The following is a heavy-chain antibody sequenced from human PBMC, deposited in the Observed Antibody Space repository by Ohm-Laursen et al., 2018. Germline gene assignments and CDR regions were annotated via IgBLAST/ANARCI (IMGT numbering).Heavy chain of an antibody. CDR3: ARGFSGWWGRIDY. D-gene: IGHD6-19*01. CDR1: GGSFSSYY. Sequence: SETLSLTCAVYGGSFSSYYWNWIRQPPGKGLEWIGEINHSRSTKYNSSFKSRVTISVDTSKNQFSLKLSSVTAADTAVYYCARGFSGWWGRIDYWGQGILVTVSS. V-gene: IGHV4-34*01. CDR2: INHSRST. J-gene: IGHJ4*02.